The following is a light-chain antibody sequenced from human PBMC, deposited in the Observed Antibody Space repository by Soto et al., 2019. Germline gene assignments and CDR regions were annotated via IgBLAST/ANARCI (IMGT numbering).Light chain of an antibody. J-gene: IGKJ1*01. V-gene: IGKV4-1*01. CDR3: QQYYITPPT. CDR2: WAS. Sequence: SPLSCWSSQSLLYSSNNKDYLAWYQQRPGQPPKLLIYWASTRESGVPDRFSGSGSGTDFTLTISSLQAEDVAVYYCQQYYITPPTFGQGTKVEIK. CDR1: QSLLYSSNNKDY.